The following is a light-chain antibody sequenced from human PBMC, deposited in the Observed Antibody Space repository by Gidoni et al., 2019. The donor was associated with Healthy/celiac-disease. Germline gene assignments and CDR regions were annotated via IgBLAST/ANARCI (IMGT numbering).Light chain of an antibody. Sequence: DIVMTQSPDSLAVSLGERATINCKSSQSVLYNSNNKNYLAWYQQKPGQPPKLLIYWASTRESGVPDRFSGSGSGTDFTLTISSLQAEDVAVYYCQQYYSTRLTFGGXTKVEIK. CDR3: QQYYSTRLT. CDR2: WAS. J-gene: IGKJ4*01. V-gene: IGKV4-1*01. CDR1: QSVLYNSNNKNY.